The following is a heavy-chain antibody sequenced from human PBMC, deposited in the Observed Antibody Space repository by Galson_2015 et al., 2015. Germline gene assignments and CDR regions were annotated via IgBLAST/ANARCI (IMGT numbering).Heavy chain of an antibody. CDR2: ITDNGGST. Sequence: SLRLSCAASGFTFNTYAMGWVRQAPGEGLEWVSVITDNGGSTYYADSVKGRFTISRDNSKNTLYLQLSGLRAGDTAVYYCAKDRRGRSYASGYYFDYWGRGTLVSVSS. CDR1: GFTFNTYA. J-gene: IGHJ4*02. CDR3: AKDRRGRSYASGYYFDY. D-gene: IGHD3-10*01. V-gene: IGHV3-23*01.